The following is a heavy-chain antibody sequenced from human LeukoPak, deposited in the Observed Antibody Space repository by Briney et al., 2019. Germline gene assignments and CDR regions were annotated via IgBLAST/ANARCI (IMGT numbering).Heavy chain of an antibody. CDR2: ISYDGSNK. Sequence: PGGSLRLSCAASGFTFSSYGMHWVRQAPGKGLEWVAVISYDGSNKYYADSVKGRFTISRDNSKNTLYLQMNSLRAEDTAVYYCAKDLYDYLWGSYRYTLFDYWGQGTLVTVSS. CDR3: AKDLYDYLWGSYRYTLFDY. D-gene: IGHD3-16*02. V-gene: IGHV3-30*18. CDR1: GFTFSSYG. J-gene: IGHJ4*02.